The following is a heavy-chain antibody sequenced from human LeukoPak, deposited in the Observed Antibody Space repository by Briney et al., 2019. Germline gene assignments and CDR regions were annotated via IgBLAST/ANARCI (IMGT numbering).Heavy chain of an antibody. Sequence: SETLSLTCTVSGYSISSGYYWSWIRQPPGKGLEWIGYIYYSGSTNYNPSLKSRVTISVDTSKNQFSLKLSSVTAADTAVYYCARDPWFYYDSSGYFQAWGQGTLVTVSS. D-gene: IGHD3-22*01. J-gene: IGHJ4*02. CDR3: ARDPWFYYDSSGYFQA. V-gene: IGHV4-38-2*02. CDR1: GYSISSGYY. CDR2: IYYSGST.